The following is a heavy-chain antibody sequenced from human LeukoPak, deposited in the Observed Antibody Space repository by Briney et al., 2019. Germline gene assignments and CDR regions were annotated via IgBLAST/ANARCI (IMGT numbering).Heavy chain of an antibody. V-gene: IGHV1-2*04. CDR2: INPNSGGT. CDR1: GYTFTGYY. D-gene: IGHD3-3*01. Sequence: GASVKVSCKASGYTFTGYYMHWARQAPGQGLEWMGWINPNSGGTNYAQKFQGWVTMTRDTSISTAYMELSRLRSDDTAVYYCARQGYDFWSGSSWFDPWGQGTLVTVSS. J-gene: IGHJ5*02. CDR3: ARQGYDFWSGSSWFDP.